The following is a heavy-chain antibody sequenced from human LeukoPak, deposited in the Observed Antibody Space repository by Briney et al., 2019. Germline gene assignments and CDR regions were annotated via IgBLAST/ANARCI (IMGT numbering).Heavy chain of an antibody. CDR1: GGSISSSNYY. CDR2: IYYSGST. Sequence: PSETLSLTCTVSGGSISSSNYYWGWIRQPPGKGLEWIGSIYYSGSTYKKPSLKSRVTISVDTSKNQFSLKLSSVTAADTAVYYCARSRVVVTAYFDYWGQGTLVTVSS. D-gene: IGHD2-21*02. J-gene: IGHJ4*02. CDR3: ARSRVVVTAYFDY. V-gene: IGHV4-39*07.